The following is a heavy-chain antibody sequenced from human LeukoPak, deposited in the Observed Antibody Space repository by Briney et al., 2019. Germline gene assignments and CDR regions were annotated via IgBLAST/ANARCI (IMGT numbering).Heavy chain of an antibody. CDR2: IYHSGST. CDR3: ARGYDSSGYYPNWFDP. D-gene: IGHD3-22*01. V-gene: IGHV4-30-2*01. Sequence: PSETLSLTCAVSGGSISSGGYSWSWIRQPPGKGLEWIGYIYHSGSTYYNPSLKSRVTISVDRSKNQFSLKLSSVTAADTAVYYCARGYDSSGYYPNWFDPWGQGTLVTVSS. CDR1: GGSISSGGYS. J-gene: IGHJ5*02.